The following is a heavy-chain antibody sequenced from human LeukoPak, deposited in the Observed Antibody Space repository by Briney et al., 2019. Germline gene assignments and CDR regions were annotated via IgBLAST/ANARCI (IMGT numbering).Heavy chain of an antibody. J-gene: IGHJ5*02. CDR3: ARVSYDYVWGSYRSQGFDP. D-gene: IGHD3-16*02. CDR2: ISYSGST. V-gene: IGHV4-59*01. CDR1: GGSISSYY. Sequence: SETLSLTCTVSGGSISSYYWSWIRQPPGKGLEWIGYISYSGSTNYNPSLKSRVTISVDTSKNQFSLKVSSVTAADTAVYYCARVSYDYVWGSYRSQGFDPWGQGTLVTVSS.